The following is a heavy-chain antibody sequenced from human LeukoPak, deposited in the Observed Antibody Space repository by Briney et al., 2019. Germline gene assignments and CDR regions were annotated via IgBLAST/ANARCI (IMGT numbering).Heavy chain of an antibody. Sequence: ASVKVSCKASGYTFTSYDINWVRQATGQGLEWMGWMNPNSGNTGYAQKFQGRVTMTRNTSISTAYMELSSLRSDDTAVYYCARVPRQLELRILGYWGQGTLVTVSS. CDR1: GYTFTSYD. D-gene: IGHD1-7*01. J-gene: IGHJ4*02. CDR3: ARVPRQLELRILGY. V-gene: IGHV1-8*01. CDR2: MNPNSGNT.